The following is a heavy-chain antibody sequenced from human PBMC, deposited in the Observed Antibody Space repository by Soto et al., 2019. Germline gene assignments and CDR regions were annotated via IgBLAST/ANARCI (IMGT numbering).Heavy chain of an antibody. CDR3: ARHRRYPGNYFDY. CDR2: IKQDESDK. D-gene: IGHD3-10*01. CDR1: GFRFRDYW. Sequence: GGSLRLSCAVPGFRFRDYWMSWVRQAPGKGLEWVANIKQDESDKYYVDSVKGRFTISRDNAKNALYLQMNSLRVEDTAVYYCARHRRYPGNYFDYWGQGTLVTVSS. V-gene: IGHV3-7*01. J-gene: IGHJ4*02.